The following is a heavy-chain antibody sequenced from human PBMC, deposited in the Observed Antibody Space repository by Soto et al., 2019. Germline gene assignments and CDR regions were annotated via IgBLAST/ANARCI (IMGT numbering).Heavy chain of an antibody. J-gene: IGHJ3*02. V-gene: IGHV5-51*01. Sequence: GESLKISCKGSGYSFTSYWFGWVRQRPGKGLEWMGIIYPGDSDTRYSPTFQGQVPLSADKSISTAYLQWSSLKASDTAMYYCARLSGYCSSTSCYTGAFDIWGQGTMVTVSS. D-gene: IGHD2-2*02. CDR1: GYSFTSYW. CDR3: ARLSGYCSSTSCYTGAFDI. CDR2: IYPGDSDT.